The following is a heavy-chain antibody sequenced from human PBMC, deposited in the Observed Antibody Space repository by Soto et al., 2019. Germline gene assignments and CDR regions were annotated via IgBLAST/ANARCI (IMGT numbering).Heavy chain of an antibody. CDR2: IYYSGST. Sequence: SETLSLTCTVSGGSISSYYWSWIRQPPGKGLEWIGYIYYSGSTNYNPSLKSRVTISVDTSKNQFSLKLSSVTAADTAVYYCARLFYYDRSGYYLDYWGQGTLVTVS. CDR1: GGSISSYY. J-gene: IGHJ4*02. CDR3: ARLFYYDRSGYYLDY. D-gene: IGHD3-22*01. V-gene: IGHV4-59*12.